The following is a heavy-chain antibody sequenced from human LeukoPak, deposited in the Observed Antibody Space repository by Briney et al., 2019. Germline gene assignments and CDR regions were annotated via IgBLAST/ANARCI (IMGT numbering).Heavy chain of an antibody. CDR1: GDSFSSYY. V-gene: IGHV4-59*08. CDR3: ARHSGLYSDFYFDY. J-gene: IGHJ4*02. D-gene: IGHD1-26*01. Sequence: SETLSLACTVSGDSFSSYYWSWIRQSPGKGLEWIAYISDSGSTNHNPSPNSRVTISVDTSKKQLSLKLSSVTAADTAVYYCARHSGLYSDFYFDYWGQGTLVTVSS. CDR2: ISDSGST.